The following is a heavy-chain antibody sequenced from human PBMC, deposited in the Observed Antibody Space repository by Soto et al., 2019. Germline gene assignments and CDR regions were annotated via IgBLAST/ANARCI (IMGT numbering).Heavy chain of an antibody. J-gene: IGHJ6*04. CDR2: IYSGGST. CDR3: ARSSPFYSSGWWGEMDV. D-gene: IGHD6-19*01. CDR1: GFTVSSNY. V-gene: IGHV3-66*01. Sequence: GGSLRLSCAAAGFTVSSNYMSWVRQAPGKGLEWVSVIYSGGSTYYADSVKGRFTISRDNPKNTLYLQMSSLRAEDTAVYYCARSSPFYSSGWWGEMDVWGKGTTVTVSS.